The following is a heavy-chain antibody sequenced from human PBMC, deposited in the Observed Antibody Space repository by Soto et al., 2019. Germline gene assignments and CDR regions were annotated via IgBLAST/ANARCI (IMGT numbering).Heavy chain of an antibody. D-gene: IGHD3-3*01. CDR1: GFTFSTYG. J-gene: IGHJ4*02. CDR2: ISYDETNK. CDR3: AKGSGYYFDS. Sequence: QVQLVESGGGVVQPGRSLRLSCAASGFTFSTYGMHWVRQAPGKGLEWVAVISYDETNKYYADSVKGRFTISRDNSKNTLYLEMSSLRAEDTSIYYCAKGSGYYFDSWGQGTLVTVSS. V-gene: IGHV3-30*18.